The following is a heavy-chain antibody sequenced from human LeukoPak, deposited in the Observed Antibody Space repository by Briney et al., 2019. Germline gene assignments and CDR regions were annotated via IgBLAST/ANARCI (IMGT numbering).Heavy chain of an antibody. Sequence: PSETLSLTCSVSGDSLNNNFWSWIRQPPGKGLEWIGYIFHSGTTNYSPSLKSRVSISLDASKNQFSLMLTAVTGADTAVYYCARRTSTTSDSFDIWGQGTMVTVSS. CDR1: GDSLNNNF. J-gene: IGHJ3*02. CDR2: IFHSGTT. D-gene: IGHD1-1*01. V-gene: IGHV4-59*01. CDR3: ARRTSTTSDSFDI.